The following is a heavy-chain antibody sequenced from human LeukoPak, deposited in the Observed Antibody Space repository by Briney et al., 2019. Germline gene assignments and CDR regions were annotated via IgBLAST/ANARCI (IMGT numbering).Heavy chain of an antibody. J-gene: IGHJ6*02. CDR1: GGSISGYY. V-gene: IGHV4-59*01. CDR2: IYYSGTT. D-gene: IGHD3-22*01. Sequence: SETLSLTCTVSGGSISGYYGSWIRQPPGKGLEWIGYIYYSGTTHYNYSLKSRVTISVDTSKNQFSLRLSSVTAADTAVYYCARSYDGRGYFYYGMDVWGHGTTVTVSS. CDR3: ARSYDGRGYFYYGMDV.